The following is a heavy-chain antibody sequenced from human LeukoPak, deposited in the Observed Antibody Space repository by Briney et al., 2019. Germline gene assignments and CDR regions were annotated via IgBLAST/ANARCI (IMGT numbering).Heavy chain of an antibody. J-gene: IGHJ4*02. Sequence: SETLSLTCTVSGGSISSYYWSWIRQAPGKGLEWIGYIYYSGSTNYNPSLKSRVTISVDTSKNQFSLKLSSVTAADTAVYYCARLYYYDSSGYYSSNFDYWGQGTLVTVSS. CDR1: GGSISSYY. CDR3: ARLYYYDSSGYYSSNFDY. D-gene: IGHD3-22*01. CDR2: IYYSGST. V-gene: IGHV4-59*08.